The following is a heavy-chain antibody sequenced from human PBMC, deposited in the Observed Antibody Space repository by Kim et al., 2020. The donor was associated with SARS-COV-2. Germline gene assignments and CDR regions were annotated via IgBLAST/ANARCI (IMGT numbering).Heavy chain of an antibody. V-gene: IGHV3-11*01. CDR3: ARVLYSSSWYFFDY. J-gene: IGHJ4*02. Sequence: ADSVKGRFTNTRDNAKNSLYLQMNSLRAEDPAVYYGARVLYSSSWYFFDYWGQGTLVTVSS. D-gene: IGHD6-13*01.